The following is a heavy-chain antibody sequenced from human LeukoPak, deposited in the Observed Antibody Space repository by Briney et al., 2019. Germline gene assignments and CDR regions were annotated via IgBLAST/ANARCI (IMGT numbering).Heavy chain of an antibody. J-gene: IGHJ4*02. CDR1: GFTFSSYG. CDR2: ISYDGSNK. D-gene: IGHD2-2*01. CDR3: AKDSMEGYCSSTSCSYFDY. V-gene: IGHV3-30*18. Sequence: GGSLRLSCAASGFTFSSYGMHWVRQAPGKGLEWLAVISYDGSNKYYADSVKGRFTISRDNSKNTLYLQMNSLRAEDTAVYYCAKDSMEGYCSSTSCSYFDYWGQGTLVTVSS.